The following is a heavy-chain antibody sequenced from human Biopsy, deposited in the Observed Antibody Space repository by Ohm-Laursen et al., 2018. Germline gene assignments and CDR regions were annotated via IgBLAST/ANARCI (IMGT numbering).Heavy chain of an antibody. CDR1: GGSFTGHY. V-gene: IGHV4-59*11. CDR2: IHHSGST. CDR3: ARDSGILNYGNFKYYHYYGMDV. J-gene: IGHJ6*02. Sequence: SETLSLTCTVSGGSFTGHYWSWIRQPPGKGLECIGNIHHSGSTNYNPSLKSRLTISVDTSRNQVSLTLSSVTAADTAVYYCARDSGILNYGNFKYYHYYGMDVWGQGTKVTVSS. D-gene: IGHD4-11*01.